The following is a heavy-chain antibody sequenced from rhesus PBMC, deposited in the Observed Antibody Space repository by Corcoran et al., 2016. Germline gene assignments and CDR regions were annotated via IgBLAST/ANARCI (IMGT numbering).Heavy chain of an antibody. CDR2: IYGNSAST. CDR1: GGSISGYYY. Sequence: QVQLQQWGEGLVKPSETLSLTCAVYGGSISGYYYWSWIRQAPGKGLEWIGYIYGNSASTKYNPSLKNLVTISKDPAKSQFSLKLSAVTAADAAVYYCAGTHGSTIREYYFDYWGQGVLVTVSS. J-gene: IGHJ4*01. D-gene: IGHD4-29*01. V-gene: IGHV4-73*01. CDR3: AGTHGSTIREYYFDY.